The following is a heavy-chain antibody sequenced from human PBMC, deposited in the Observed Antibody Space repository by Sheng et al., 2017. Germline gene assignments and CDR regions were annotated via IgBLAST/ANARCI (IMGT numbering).Heavy chain of an antibody. D-gene: IGHD3-3*01. CDR2: INPSGGST. CDR3: AREADIMGRFLAY. CDR1: GYTFTRYS. Sequence: QVQVLQSGAEVKKPGASVKVSCKASGYTFTRYSMHWVRQAPGQGLEWMGIINPSGGSTSYAQKFQGRVTMTRDTSTSTVYMEVSSLRSEDTAVYYCAREADIMGRFLAYWGQGTLVTVSS. V-gene: IGHV1-46*01. J-gene: IGHJ4*02.